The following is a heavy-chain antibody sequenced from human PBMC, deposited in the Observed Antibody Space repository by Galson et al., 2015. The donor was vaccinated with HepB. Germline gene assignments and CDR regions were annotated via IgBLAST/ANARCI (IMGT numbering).Heavy chain of an antibody. Sequence: SLRLSCAASGFSFNNYGFHWVRQAPGKGLEWVALILRDGRTTYYADSVKGRFTISRDNSKNTLYLQMNSLRAEDTAVYYCAKAGGYCSGTSCYGRRVDYWGQGTLVTVSS. CDR1: GFSFNNYG. J-gene: IGHJ4*02. V-gene: IGHV3-30*18. CDR3: AKAGGYCSGTSCYGRRVDY. CDR2: ILRDGRTT. D-gene: IGHD2-2*01.